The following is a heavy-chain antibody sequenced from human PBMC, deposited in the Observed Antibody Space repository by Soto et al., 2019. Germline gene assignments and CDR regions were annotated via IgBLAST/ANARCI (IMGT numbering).Heavy chain of an antibody. Sequence: GESLKISCKGSGYSFTSYWISWVRQMPGKGLEWMGRIDPSDSYTNYSPSFQGHVTISVDKSISTAYLQWSSLKASDIAMYYCARHSQRVVPAYDAYDIWGQGTMVTVSS. J-gene: IGHJ3*02. CDR2: IDPSDSYT. CDR3: ARHSQRVVPAYDAYDI. D-gene: IGHD2-2*01. CDR1: GYSFTSYW. V-gene: IGHV5-10-1*01.